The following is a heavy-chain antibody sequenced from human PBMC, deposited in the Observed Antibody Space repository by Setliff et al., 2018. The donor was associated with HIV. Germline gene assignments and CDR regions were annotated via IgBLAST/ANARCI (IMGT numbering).Heavy chain of an antibody. V-gene: IGHV4-31*03. CDR2: IYYSGST. CDR1: GDSINSGNYY. Sequence: SAPLSLTCTVSGDSINSGNYYWSWIRQHPGKGLEWIGYIYYSGSTYYSPSLKSRVTISEDTSKNQFSLKMRSVTAADTAVYYCATSPAGEILGSRPFYFDYWGQGTLVTVSS. J-gene: IGHJ4*02. CDR3: ATSPAGEILGSRPFYFDY. D-gene: IGHD3-10*01.